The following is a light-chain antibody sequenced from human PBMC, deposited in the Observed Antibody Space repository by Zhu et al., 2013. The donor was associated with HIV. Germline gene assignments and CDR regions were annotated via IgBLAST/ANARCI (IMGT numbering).Light chain of an antibody. CDR1: QSVGTQ. CDR3: QQSFTWPLT. Sequence: EIVLTQSPATLSLSPGERATLSCTASQSVGTQLAWYQQKPGQAPRLVIYDAYNLGADFTGRFRGSGSGTDFTLTISGLAPEDFAVYYCQQSFTWPLTFGGGPRWRS. V-gene: IGKV3-11*01. J-gene: IGKJ4*01. CDR2: DAY.